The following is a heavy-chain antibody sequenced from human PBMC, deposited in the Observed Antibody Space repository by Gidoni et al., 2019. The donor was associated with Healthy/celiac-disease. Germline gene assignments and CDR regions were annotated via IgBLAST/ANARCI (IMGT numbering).Heavy chain of an antibody. V-gene: IGHV1-46*01. CDR3: AREIVYYFDY. J-gene: IGHJ4*02. CDR1: GYTFTNYY. D-gene: IGHD2-15*01. Sequence: QVQLVQSGAEVKQPGASVKVSCKASGYTFTNYYMHWLRQDPGQGLEWMGIINPSCGSTSYAQKFQGRVTMTRDTSTSTVYMELSSLRSDYTAVYYCAREIVYYFDYWGQGTLVTVSS. CDR2: INPSCGST.